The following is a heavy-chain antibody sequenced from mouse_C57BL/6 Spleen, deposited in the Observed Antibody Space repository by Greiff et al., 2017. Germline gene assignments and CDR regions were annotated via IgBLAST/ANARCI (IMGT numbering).Heavy chain of an antibody. CDR2: ISYDGSN. V-gene: IGHV3-6*01. D-gene: IGHD2-1*01. CDR3: AREKGYGNSLYYFDY. CDR1: GYSITSGYY. J-gene: IGHJ2*01. Sequence: EVKLQESGPGLVKPSQSLSLTCSVTGYSITSGYYWNWIRQFPGNKLEWMGYISYDGSNNYNPSLKNRISITRDTSKNQFFLKLNSVTTENTATYYCAREKGYGNSLYYFDYWGQGTTLTVSS.